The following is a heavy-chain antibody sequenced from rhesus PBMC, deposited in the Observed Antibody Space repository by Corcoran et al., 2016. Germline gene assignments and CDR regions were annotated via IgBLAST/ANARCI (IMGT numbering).Heavy chain of an antibody. Sequence: QVQLQESGPGLVKPSETLSLTCAVSGYSISSGYGWSWIRQPPGKGGEWIGYIGGSSGSTNDNPDLKSRVTSSQDTSKNQFSLKLSSVTAADTAVYYCARAAAARRAYYFDYWGPGVLVTVSS. CDR3: ARAAAARRAYYFDY. V-gene: IGHV4-127*01. D-gene: IGHD6-43*01. J-gene: IGHJ4*01. CDR2: IGGSSGST. CDR1: GYSISSGYG.